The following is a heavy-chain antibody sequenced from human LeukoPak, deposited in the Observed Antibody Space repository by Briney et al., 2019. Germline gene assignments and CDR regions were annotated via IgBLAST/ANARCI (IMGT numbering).Heavy chain of an antibody. CDR2: IYYSGST. V-gene: IGHV4-30-4*08. Sequence: PSETLSLXCTVSGGSISSGDYYWIWIRQPPGKGLEWIGYIYYSGSTYYNPSLKSRVTISVDTSKNQFSLKLSSVTAADTAVYYCARDQGYCSGGSCFYYWGQGTLVTVSS. J-gene: IGHJ4*02. D-gene: IGHD2-15*01. CDR3: ARDQGYCSGGSCFYY. CDR1: GGSISSGDYY.